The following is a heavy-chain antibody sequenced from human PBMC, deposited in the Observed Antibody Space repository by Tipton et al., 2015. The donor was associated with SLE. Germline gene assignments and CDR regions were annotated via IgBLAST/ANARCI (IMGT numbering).Heavy chain of an antibody. CDR2: IYHTGHT. D-gene: IGHD2-2*01. V-gene: IGHV4-38-2*02. CDR3: AKSLPEYQYRVEYFQH. Sequence: TLSLTCNVSGYSITSGYYWGWLRQPPGKGLEWIGNIYHTGHTYYNPSLKSRVTVSLDTSKNRFSLKLSSVTAADTAVYYCAKSLPEYQYRVEYFQHWGQGTLVTVSS. CDR1: GYSITSGYY. J-gene: IGHJ1*01.